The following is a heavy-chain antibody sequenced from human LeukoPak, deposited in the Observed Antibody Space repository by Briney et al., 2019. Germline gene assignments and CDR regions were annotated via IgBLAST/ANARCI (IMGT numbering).Heavy chain of an antibody. CDR3: ARRGGSGYLDY. V-gene: IGHV3-30*03. D-gene: IGHD2-15*01. CDR2: ISYDGSKE. J-gene: IGHJ4*02. Sequence: GGSLRLSCAASGSTFSSYGMHWVRQAPGKGLEWVAVISYDGSKEYCADSVKGRFTISRDNSKNTLFLQMNSLSPEDTAVYYCARRGGSGYLDYWGQGTLVTVSS. CDR1: GSTFSSYG.